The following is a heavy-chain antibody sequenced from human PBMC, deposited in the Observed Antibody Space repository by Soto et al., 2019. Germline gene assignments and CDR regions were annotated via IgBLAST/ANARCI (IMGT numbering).Heavy chain of an antibody. CDR1: GFDVSSNY. CDR2: IYSGGDT. Sequence: GGSLRLSCAASGFDVSSNYMSWVRQAPGKGLEWVSVIYSGGDTYYADSVKGRFTISRDGSRNTLYLQMSSLRGEDTAVYYCARSEWELPTFEYWGQGILVTVSS. V-gene: IGHV3-53*01. CDR3: ARSEWELPTFEY. D-gene: IGHD1-26*01. J-gene: IGHJ4*02.